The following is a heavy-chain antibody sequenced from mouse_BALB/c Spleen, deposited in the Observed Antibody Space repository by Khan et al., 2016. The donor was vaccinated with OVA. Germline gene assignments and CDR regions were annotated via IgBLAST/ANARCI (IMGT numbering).Heavy chain of an antibody. J-gene: IGHJ3*01. CDR1: GYTFTDYI. V-gene: IGHV1-77*01. CDR3: ASSPYGISFVY. D-gene: IGHD2-1*01. Sequence: QVQLQQSGPDLVKPGASVKMSCKASGYTFTDYIMSWVKQRTGQGLEWIGEIYPGSGSTYYNEKFKGKATLTADTSSNTAYMLLSSLTSADSAVCFCASSPYGISFVYWGPVSLVPVSA. CDR2: IYPGSGST.